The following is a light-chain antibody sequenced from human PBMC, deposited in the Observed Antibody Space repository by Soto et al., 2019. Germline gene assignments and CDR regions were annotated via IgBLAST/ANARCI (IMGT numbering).Light chain of an antibody. V-gene: IGLV3-1*01. CDR3: RAWDSSTVI. Sequence: SYELTQPPSVSVSPGQTASITCSGDNLGDKYTCWYQQKPGQSPVLVISQDTKRPSGIPERFSGSNSGNTATLTISGTQAMDEADYYCRAWDSSTVIFGGGTKLTVL. CDR1: NLGDKY. J-gene: IGLJ2*01. CDR2: QDT.